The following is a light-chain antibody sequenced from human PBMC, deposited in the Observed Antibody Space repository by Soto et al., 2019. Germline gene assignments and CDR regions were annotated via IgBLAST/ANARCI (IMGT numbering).Light chain of an antibody. CDR3: SSYISSSTFVV. V-gene: IGLV2-14*01. CDR1: SSDVGGYNH. J-gene: IGLJ2*01. CDR2: DVR. Sequence: QSALTQPASVSGSPGQSITISCTGTSSDVGGYNHVSWYQQHPGKAPKLMIYDVRNRPSGVSNRFSGSKSGNTASLTISGLQAEDEADYYCSSYISSSTFVVFGGGTKLTVL.